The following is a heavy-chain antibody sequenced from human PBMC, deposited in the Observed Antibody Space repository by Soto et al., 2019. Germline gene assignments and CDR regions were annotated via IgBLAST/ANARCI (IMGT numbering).Heavy chain of an antibody. CDR1: GFTFTRSA. J-gene: IGHJ3*02. CDR2: IVIGSGNT. Sequence: QRQLVQSGPEVKKPGTSVKVSCKASGFTFTRSAMQWVRQARGQRLEWIGWIVIGSGNTDSAQEFQERVSITRDMXISTAYMELTSLRFEDTAVYFCAAGGPTVTLGTFDIWGQGTMVTVSS. CDR3: AAGGPTVTLGTFDI. D-gene: IGHD1-1*01. V-gene: IGHV1-58*02.